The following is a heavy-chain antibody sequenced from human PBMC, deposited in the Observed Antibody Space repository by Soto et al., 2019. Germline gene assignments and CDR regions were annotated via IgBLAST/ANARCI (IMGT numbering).Heavy chain of an antibody. CDR3: ARGVYCSSTSCYRRYYYYYGMDV. J-gene: IGHJ6*02. CDR1: GDRVSSNSAA. V-gene: IGHV6-1*01. D-gene: IGHD2-2*02. Sequence: PSQTLSLTCAISGDRVSSNSAAWNWIRQSPSRGLEWLGRTYYRSKWYNDYAVSVKSRITINPDTSKNQFSLQLNSVTPEDTAVYYCARGVYCSSTSCYRRYYYYYGMDVWGQGTTVTV. CDR2: TYYRSKWYN.